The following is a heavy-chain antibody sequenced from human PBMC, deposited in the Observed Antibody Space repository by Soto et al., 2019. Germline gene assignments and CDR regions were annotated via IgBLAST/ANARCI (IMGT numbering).Heavy chain of an antibody. D-gene: IGHD3-3*01. CDR3: AWTSGYYESDYYYYMDV. CDR1: GYTFTSYY. CDR2: INPSGGST. J-gene: IGHJ6*03. Sequence: ASVKVSCKASGYTFTSYYMHWVRQAPGQGLEWMGIINPSGGSTSYAQKFQGRVTMTRDTSTSTVYMELSSLRSEDTAVYYCAWTSGYYESDYYYYMDVWGKGTTVTVSS. V-gene: IGHV1-46*01.